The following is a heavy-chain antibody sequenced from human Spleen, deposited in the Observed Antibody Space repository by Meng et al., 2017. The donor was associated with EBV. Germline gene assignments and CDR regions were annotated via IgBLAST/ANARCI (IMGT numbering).Heavy chain of an antibody. Sequence: QVHLQQSGPGLVKPWPTLSLTCAISGDSVSSNNAAWNWIRQSPSRGLEWLGRTYYRSNWYNDYAVSLRSRLTINPDTSKNQFSLQLRSVTPEDTAVYYCTRTPHSSADWFDPWGQGTLVTVSS. CDR2: TYYRSNWYN. D-gene: IGHD1-26*01. J-gene: IGHJ5*02. CDR3: TRTPHSSADWFDP. V-gene: IGHV6-1*01. CDR1: GDSVSSNNAA.